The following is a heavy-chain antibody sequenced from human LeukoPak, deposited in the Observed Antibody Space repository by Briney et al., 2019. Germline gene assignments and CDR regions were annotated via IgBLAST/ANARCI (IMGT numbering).Heavy chain of an antibody. D-gene: IGHD2-15*01. J-gene: IGHJ3*02. Sequence: GGSLRLSCEGSGFTFSSYSMIWVRQAPGKGLEWVSSISSTGSYIYYADSVKGRFTISRDNAKNSLYLQMSSLRAEDTAMYYCARDAWSCSGGTCRRDGFDIWGQGTMVTVSS. CDR3: ARDAWSCSGGTCRRDGFDI. CDR2: ISSTGSYI. V-gene: IGHV3-21*01. CDR1: GFTFSSYS.